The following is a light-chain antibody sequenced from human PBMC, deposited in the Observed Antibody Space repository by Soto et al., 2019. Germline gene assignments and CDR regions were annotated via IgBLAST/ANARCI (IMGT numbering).Light chain of an antibody. CDR3: QHYGSSPWT. Sequence: EIVLTQSPGTLSLSPGDRATLYYRASQSVSSSNLAWYQQKRGQSPRLLIYGASSRATGIPDRFSGSGSGPDFTLTISRLEPEDFAVYFCQHYGSSPWTFGQGTKVEIK. CDR1: QSVSSSN. CDR2: GAS. V-gene: IGKV3-20*01. J-gene: IGKJ1*01.